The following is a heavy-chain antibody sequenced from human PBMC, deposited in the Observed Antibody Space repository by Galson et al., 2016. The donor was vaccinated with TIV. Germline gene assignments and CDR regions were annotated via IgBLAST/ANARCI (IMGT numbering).Heavy chain of an antibody. V-gene: IGHV1-2*02. CDR1: GYSFTVYC. CDR2: IHPQNGGA. D-gene: IGHD2/OR15-2a*01. J-gene: IGHJ3*02. CDR3: TRGGGGAYTFDAFDI. Sequence: SVKVSCKASGYSFTVYCVHWVRQAPGQGLEWMGWIHPQNGGANYAQKFQGRVTLTRDTSISTVYMELRRLTSDDPAVYFCTRGGGGAYTFDAFDIWGQGTMVTVSS.